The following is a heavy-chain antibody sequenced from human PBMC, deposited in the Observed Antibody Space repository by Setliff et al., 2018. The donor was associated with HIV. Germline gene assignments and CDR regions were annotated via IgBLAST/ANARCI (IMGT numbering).Heavy chain of an antibody. J-gene: IGHJ4*02. V-gene: IGHV1-3*01. CDR1: GYTFSAYA. Sequence: ASVKVSCKASGYTFSAYAIHWVRQAPGQRLEWMGWINAGNGDTKYSQKFQSRVTIIRDTSASTAYMELSRLISDDTAVYYCARESRDIVATSPLDYWGQGTLVTVSS. CDR2: INAGNGDT. D-gene: IGHD5-12*01. CDR3: ARESRDIVATSPLDY.